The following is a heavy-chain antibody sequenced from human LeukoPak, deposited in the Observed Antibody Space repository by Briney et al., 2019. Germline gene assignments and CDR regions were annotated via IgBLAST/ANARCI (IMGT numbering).Heavy chain of an antibody. CDR3: ARDYPREYYFDY. D-gene: IGHD3-16*02. V-gene: IGHV1-46*01. Sequence: ASVKVSCTASGYTFTSYYMHWVRQAPGQGLEWMGIINPSGGSTSYAQKFQGRVTMTRDTSTSTVYMELSSLRSEDTAVYYCARDYPREYYFDYWGQGTLVTVSS. CDR1: GYTFTSYY. J-gene: IGHJ4*02. CDR2: INPSGGST.